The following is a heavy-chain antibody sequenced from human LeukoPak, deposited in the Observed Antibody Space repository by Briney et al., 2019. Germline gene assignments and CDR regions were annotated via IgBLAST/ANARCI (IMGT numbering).Heavy chain of an antibody. CDR3: AKDSTMSYFEY. J-gene: IGHJ4*02. V-gene: IGHV3-30-3*01. CDR1: GFTFSNYA. CDR2: LSYDENNK. D-gene: IGHD3-22*01. Sequence: PGGSLRLSCAASGFTFSNYAMHWVRQAPAKGLEWVAVLSYDENNKYYADSVKGRFTISRDNSKNTLYLQMNSLRAEDTAVYYCAKDSTMSYFEYWGQGTLVTVSS.